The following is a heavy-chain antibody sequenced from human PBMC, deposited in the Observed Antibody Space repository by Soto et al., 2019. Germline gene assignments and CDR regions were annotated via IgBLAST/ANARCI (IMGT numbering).Heavy chain of an antibody. Sequence: TLSLTRTVSGGSISSGDYYWSWIRQPPGKGLEWIGYIYYSGSTYYNPSLKSRVTISVDTSKNQFSLKLSSVTAADTAVYYCARDGVGFGDLHGYYYGMDVWGQGTTVTVSS. CDR1: GGSISSGDYY. CDR3: ARDGVGFGDLHGYYYGMDV. D-gene: IGHD3-10*01. J-gene: IGHJ6*02. V-gene: IGHV4-30-4*01. CDR2: IYYSGST.